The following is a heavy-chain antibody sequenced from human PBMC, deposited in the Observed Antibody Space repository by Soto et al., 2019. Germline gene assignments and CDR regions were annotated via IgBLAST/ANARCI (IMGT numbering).Heavy chain of an antibody. V-gene: IGHV3-33*01. Sequence: QVQLVESGGGVVQPGRSLRLSCAVSGFTFSSYGMHWVRQAPGKGLEWVAVIWYDGSNKYYADSVKGRFSISRDNSKNTLYLQMNSLRAEDTAVYFCARESSGEWIQPYFDYWGQGTLVTVSS. CDR3: ARESSGEWIQPYFDY. D-gene: IGHD5-18*01. J-gene: IGHJ4*02. CDR1: GFTFSSYG. CDR2: IWYDGSNK.